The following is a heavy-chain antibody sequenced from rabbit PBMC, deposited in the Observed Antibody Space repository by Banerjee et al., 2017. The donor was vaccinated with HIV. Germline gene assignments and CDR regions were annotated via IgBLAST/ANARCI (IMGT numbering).Heavy chain of an antibody. Sequence: QSLEESGGDLVQPGGSLTLTCTASGFSFSSTYWICWVRQAPGKGLEWIACIYTGSSGSTYYASWAKGRFTISKSSSTTVTLQMTSLTAADTATYFCARRNAVDYGGLSLWGPGTLVTVS. D-gene: IGHD2-1*01. CDR2: IYTGSSGST. V-gene: IGHV1S40*01. CDR1: GFSFSSTYW. J-gene: IGHJ4*01. CDR3: ARRNAVDYGGLSL.